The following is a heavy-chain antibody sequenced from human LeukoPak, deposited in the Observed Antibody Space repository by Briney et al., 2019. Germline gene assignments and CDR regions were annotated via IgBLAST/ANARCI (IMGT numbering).Heavy chain of an antibody. V-gene: IGHV4-59*01. D-gene: IGHD6-19*01. J-gene: IGHJ3*02. CDR3: ARGAVAGKTGAFDI. CDR2: IYYSGST. CDR1: GGSISSYY. Sequence: SQTLSLTCTVSGGSISSYYWSWIRQPPGKGLEWIGYIYYSGSTNYNPSLKSRVTISVDTSKNQFSLKLSSVTAADTAVYYCARGAVAGKTGAFDIWGQGTMVTVSS.